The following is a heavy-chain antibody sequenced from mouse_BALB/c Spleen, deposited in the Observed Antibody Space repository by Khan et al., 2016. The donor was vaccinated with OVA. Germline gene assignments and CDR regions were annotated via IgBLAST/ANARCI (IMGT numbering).Heavy chain of an antibody. CDR3: ARAGYSPWFAY. CDR1: GFNIKDYY. J-gene: IGHJ3*01. V-gene: IGHV14-1*02. D-gene: IGHD2-3*01. CDR2: IDPENGDT. Sequence: EVQLQQSGAELVRPGALVKLSCKASGFNIKDYYMHWVKQRPEQGLVWIGRIDPENGDTIYDPKFQGKASITSDTSSTTAYLQLSSLTSEDTAVYYCARAGYSPWFAYWGQGTLVTVSA.